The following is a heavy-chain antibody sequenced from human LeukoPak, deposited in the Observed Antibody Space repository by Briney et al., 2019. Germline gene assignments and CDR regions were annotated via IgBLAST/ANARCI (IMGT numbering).Heavy chain of an antibody. CDR1: GYSISSGYY. CDR2: IYHSGST. CDR3: AAYYYRIVGATTGAFDI. D-gene: IGHD1-26*01. Sequence: NPSETLSLTCTVSGYSISSGYYWGWIRQPPGKGLEWIGSIYHSGSTYYNPSLKSRVTISVDTSKNQFSLKLSSVTAADTAVYYCAAYYYRIVGATTGAFDIWGQGTMVTVSS. J-gene: IGHJ3*02. V-gene: IGHV4-38-2*02.